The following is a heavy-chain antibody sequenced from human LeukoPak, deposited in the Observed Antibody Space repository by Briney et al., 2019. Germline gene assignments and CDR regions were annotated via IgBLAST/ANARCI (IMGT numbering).Heavy chain of an antibody. Sequence: SLXISCKXXXXXXXXXWIGXVXQMPXXGXXXXXXIYAGDSDTRYSPSFQGQVTISADKSISTAYLQWSSLKASDTAMYYCAIPLGVDGYSYGLRWGQGTLVTVSS. CDR2: IYAGDSDT. CDR1: XXXXXXXW. D-gene: IGHD5-18*01. CDR3: AIPLGVDGYSYGLR. J-gene: IGHJ4*02. V-gene: IGHV5-51*01.